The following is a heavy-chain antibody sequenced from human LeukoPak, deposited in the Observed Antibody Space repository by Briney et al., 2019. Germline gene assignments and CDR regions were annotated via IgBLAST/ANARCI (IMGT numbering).Heavy chain of an antibody. CDR2: INWNGGST. CDR1: GFTFDDYG. V-gene: IGHV3-20*04. D-gene: IGHD3-10*01. Sequence: GGSLRLSCAASGFTFDDYGMSWVRQAPGKGLEWVSGINWNGGSTGYAVSVKGRFTISRDNAKNSLYLQMNSLRAEDTALYYCARGYGSGEDGDYWGQGTLVTVSS. J-gene: IGHJ4*02. CDR3: ARGYGSGEDGDY.